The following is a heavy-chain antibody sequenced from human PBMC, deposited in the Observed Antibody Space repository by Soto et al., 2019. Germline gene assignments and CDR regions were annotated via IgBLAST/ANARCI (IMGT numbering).Heavy chain of an antibody. V-gene: IGHV1-18*04. J-gene: IGHJ4*02. D-gene: IGHD5-18*01. CDR2: ISAYNGNT. Sequence: GASVKVSCKASGYTFTSYGISWVRQAPGQGLEWMGWISAYNGNTNYAQKLQGRVTMTTDTSTSTAYMELRSLRSDDTAVYYCAREAWIQLWPHNDYWGQGTLVTVSS. CDR1: GYTFTSYG. CDR3: AREAWIQLWPHNDY.